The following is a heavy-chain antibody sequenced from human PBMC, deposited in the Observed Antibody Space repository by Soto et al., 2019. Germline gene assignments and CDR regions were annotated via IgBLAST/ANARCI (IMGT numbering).Heavy chain of an antibody. CDR3: ARGITMKLAVQGDAPDNYYFDS. V-gene: IGHV4-34*01. CDR1: GGSFSGYY. Sequence: SETLSLTCAGYGGSFSGYYWSWIRQPPGKGLEWIGEINHSGRTNENPSLKSRVTISVDTSKNQFSLKLRSVTAADTAVYYCARGITMKLAVQGDAPDNYYFDSWGQGSLVTVSS. J-gene: IGHJ4*02. D-gene: IGHD3-22*01. CDR2: INHSGRT.